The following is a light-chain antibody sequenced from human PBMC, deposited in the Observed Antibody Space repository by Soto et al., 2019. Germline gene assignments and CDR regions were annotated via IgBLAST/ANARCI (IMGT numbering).Light chain of an antibody. Sequence: AIQMTQSPSSLSASVGDRVTITCRASQGIRNDLGWYQQKPGKAPKVLIFTASTLQSGVPSRFSGSGSGTDGTLTISSLQPEDFETYYCLQDYNSPLTFGGGTKVDIK. CDR1: QGIRND. CDR3: LQDYNSPLT. CDR2: TAS. V-gene: IGKV1-6*01. J-gene: IGKJ4*01.